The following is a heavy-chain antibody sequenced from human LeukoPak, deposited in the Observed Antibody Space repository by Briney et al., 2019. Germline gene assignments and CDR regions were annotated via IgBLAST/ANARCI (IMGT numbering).Heavy chain of an antibody. Sequence: GGSLRLSCAASGFTVNSNYMSWVRQAPGKGLEWVSVIYSGGSTYYADSVKGRFTIPRDKSKNTLYLQMNSLRAEDTAVYYCARVAYGSSWYVDYWGQGNLVTVSS. CDR1: GFTVNSNY. CDR2: IYSGGST. CDR3: ARVAYGSSWYVDY. J-gene: IGHJ4*02. V-gene: IGHV3-66*01. D-gene: IGHD6-13*01.